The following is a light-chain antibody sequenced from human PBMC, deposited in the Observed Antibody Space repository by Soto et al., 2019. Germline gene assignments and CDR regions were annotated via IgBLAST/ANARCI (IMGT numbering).Light chain of an antibody. J-gene: IGLJ2*01. Sequence: QTVVTXEXSLTXSPGGTXXLXXXSSTGXVTSGHSPYWFQQKPGQVPRTXXXXTNNRHSWTPARFSGSLLGGKAALTLSGAQPEDEAEYYCLITYPGVGRVFGGGTKLTVL. V-gene: IGLV7-46*01. CDR2: XTN. CDR1: TGXVTSGHS. CDR3: LITYPGVGRV.